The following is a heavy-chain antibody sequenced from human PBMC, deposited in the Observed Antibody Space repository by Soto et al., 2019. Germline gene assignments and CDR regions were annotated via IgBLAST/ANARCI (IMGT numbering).Heavy chain of an antibody. V-gene: IGHV3-33*01. CDR2: IWYDGSNK. CDR3: ARALRGYCSGGSCYSIRDYYYGMDV. D-gene: IGHD2-15*01. J-gene: IGHJ6*02. Sequence: PGGSLRLSCAASGFTFSSYGMRWVRQAPGKGLEWVAVIWYDGSNKYYADSVKGRFTISRDNSKNTLYLQMNSLRAEDTAVYYCARALRGYCSGGSCYSIRDYYYGMDVWGQGTTVTVSS. CDR1: GFTFSSYG.